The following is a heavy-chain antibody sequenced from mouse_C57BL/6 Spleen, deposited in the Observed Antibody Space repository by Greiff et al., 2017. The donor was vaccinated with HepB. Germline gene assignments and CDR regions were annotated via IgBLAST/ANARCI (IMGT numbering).Heavy chain of an antibody. D-gene: IGHD1-1*01. J-gene: IGHJ4*01. CDR2: IWSGGST. Sequence: QVQLKESGPGLVQPSQSLSITCTVSGFSLTSYGVHWVRQSPGKGLEWLGVIWSGGSTDYNAAFISRLSISKDNSKSQVFFKMNSLQADDTAIYYCARKGYYVCSRAMDYWGQGTSVTVSS. CDR1: GFSLTSYG. V-gene: IGHV2-2*01. CDR3: ARKGYYVCSRAMDY.